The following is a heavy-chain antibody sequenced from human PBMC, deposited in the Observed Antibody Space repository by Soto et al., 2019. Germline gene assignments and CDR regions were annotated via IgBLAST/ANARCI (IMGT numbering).Heavy chain of an antibody. D-gene: IGHD3-3*01. CDR1: GFNFSNAW. CDR3: TTVTPQMYYDFWSGYTDFDY. J-gene: IGHJ4*02. CDR2: IKSKTDGGTT. Sequence: PGGSMRLSCAAAGFNFSNAWMSWGRQAPGKGLEWVGRIKSKTDGGTTDYAPPVKGRFTIPRDDSKNTLYLQMNSLKTEDTAVYYCTTVTPQMYYDFWSGYTDFDYWGQGTLVTVSS. V-gene: IGHV3-15*01.